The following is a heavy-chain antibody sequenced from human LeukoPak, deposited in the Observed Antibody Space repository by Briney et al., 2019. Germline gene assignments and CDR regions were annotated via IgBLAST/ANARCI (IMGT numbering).Heavy chain of an antibody. V-gene: IGHV1-3*01. CDR2: INAGNGNT. CDR1: GYTFTSYA. Sequence: ASVKVSCKASGYTFTSYAMHWVRQAPGQRLEWMGWINAGNGNTKYSQKFQGRVTMTEDTSTDTAYMELSSLRSEDTAVYYCATGPSRGWYRGAFDIWGQGTMVTVSS. CDR3: ATGPSRGWYRGAFDI. J-gene: IGHJ3*02. D-gene: IGHD6-19*01.